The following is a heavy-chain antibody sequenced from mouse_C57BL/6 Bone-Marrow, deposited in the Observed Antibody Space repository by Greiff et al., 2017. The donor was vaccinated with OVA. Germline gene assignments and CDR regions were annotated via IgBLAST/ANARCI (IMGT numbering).Heavy chain of an antibody. CDR3: ARSPYGTSFAY. CDR1: GYTFTSYW. Sequence: QVQLQQPGAELVKPGASVKLSCKASGYTFTSYWMHWVKQRPGQGLEWIGMIHPNSGSTNYNQKFKGKATLTVDTSSSTAYMQLSSLTSEDSAVYYCARSPYGTSFAYWGQGTLVTVSA. D-gene: IGHD2-1*01. J-gene: IGHJ3*01. V-gene: IGHV1-64*01. CDR2: IHPNSGST.